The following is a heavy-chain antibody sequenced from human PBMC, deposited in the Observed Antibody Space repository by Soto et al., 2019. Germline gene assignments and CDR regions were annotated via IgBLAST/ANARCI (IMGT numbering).Heavy chain of an antibody. J-gene: IGHJ5*02. CDR2: ISSSSSTI. CDR1: GFTFSSYS. Sequence: GSLRLSCAASGFTFSSYSMNWVRQAPGKGLEWVSYISSSSSTIYYADSVKGRFIISRDNAKNSLYLQMNSLRDEDTAVYYCARDHYDFLSGYYTGFDPWGQGTLVTVSS. D-gene: IGHD3-3*01. CDR3: ARDHYDFLSGYYTGFDP. V-gene: IGHV3-48*02.